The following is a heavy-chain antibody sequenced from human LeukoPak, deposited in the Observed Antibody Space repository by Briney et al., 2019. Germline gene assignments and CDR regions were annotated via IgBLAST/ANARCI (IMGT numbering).Heavy chain of an antibody. J-gene: IGHJ6*02. Sequence: SVKVSCKASGYTFTGYYIHWVRQAPGQGLEWMGGIIPIFGTANYAQKFQGRVTITADESTSTAYMELSSLRSEDTAVYYCASRLDGSSGVYGMDVWGQGTTVTVSS. CDR3: ASRLDGSSGVYGMDV. D-gene: IGHD6-13*01. CDR2: IIPIFGTA. V-gene: IGHV1-69*13. CDR1: GYTFTGYY.